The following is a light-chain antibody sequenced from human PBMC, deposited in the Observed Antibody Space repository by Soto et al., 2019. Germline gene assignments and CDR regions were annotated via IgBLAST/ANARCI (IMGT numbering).Light chain of an antibody. CDR2: GAT. J-gene: IGKJ1*01. CDR3: HQYNNWKT. Sequence: EIVMTQSPATLSVSPGARATLSCRASQSVSSNLAWYQQKPGQAPRLLIYGATTRATGIPGRFSGSGSGTEFTLTISSLKSEDTAVYYCHQYNNWKTCGQGTKVEIK. V-gene: IGKV3-15*01. CDR1: QSVSSN.